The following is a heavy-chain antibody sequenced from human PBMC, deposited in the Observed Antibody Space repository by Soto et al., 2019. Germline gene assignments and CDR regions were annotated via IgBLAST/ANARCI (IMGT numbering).Heavy chain of an antibody. CDR1: GSSIRSSAY. D-gene: IGHD6-19*01. CDR2: IYSIGNT. V-gene: IGHV4-38-2*02. J-gene: IGHJ6*02. Sequence: SETLSLTCTVSGSSIRSSAYWGWIRQPPGKGLEWIGSIYSIGNTYYNPSLKSGVTISADTSKNQFSLNLISVTAADTAVYYCRRSSRYSTDVWGQGITVT. CDR3: RRSSRYSTDV.